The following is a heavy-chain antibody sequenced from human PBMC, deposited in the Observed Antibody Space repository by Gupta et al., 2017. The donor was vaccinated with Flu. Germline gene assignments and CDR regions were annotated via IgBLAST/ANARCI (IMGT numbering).Heavy chain of an antibody. CDR2: IYYSGST. J-gene: IGHJ3*02. CDR3: ARHGERNSGSYLPGPDAFDI. V-gene: IGHV4-39*01. Sequence: QLQLQESGPGLVKPSETLSLTCTVSGCSISSSSYYWGWIRPPPGKGLEWIGSIYYSGSTYYNPSLKSRVTISVDTSKNQFSLKLSSVTAADTAVYYCARHGERNSGSYLPGPDAFDIWGQGTMVTVSS. D-gene: IGHD1-26*01. CDR1: GCSISSSSYY.